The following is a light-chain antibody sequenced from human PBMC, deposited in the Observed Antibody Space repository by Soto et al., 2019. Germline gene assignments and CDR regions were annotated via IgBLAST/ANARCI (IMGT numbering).Light chain of an antibody. Sequence: QAVLTQPPSVSEAPGQRVTISCTGSSSNIGAGYEAHWYQQVPGTAPKLLIYENNNRPSGVPDRFSGSKSGTSASLAITWLPAEDEAEYYCQSYDSSLSGYVFGTGTKLTVL. CDR3: QSYDSSLSGYV. CDR1: SSNIGAGYE. V-gene: IGLV1-40*01. CDR2: ENN. J-gene: IGLJ1*01.